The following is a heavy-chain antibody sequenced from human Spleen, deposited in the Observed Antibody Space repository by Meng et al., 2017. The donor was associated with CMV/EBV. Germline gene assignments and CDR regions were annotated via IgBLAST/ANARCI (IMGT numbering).Heavy chain of an antibody. Sequence: TGSGGSNRGSSTAWGWIGQPPGKGLEWIGSMYYSGSTYYNPSLQSRVTISVDTSKNQFSLQLSSVTAADTAVYYCARVRGFNWFDPWGQGTLVTVSS. J-gene: IGHJ5*02. CDR3: ARVRGFNWFDP. CDR2: MYYSGST. V-gene: IGHV4-39*07. CDR1: GGSNRGSSTA.